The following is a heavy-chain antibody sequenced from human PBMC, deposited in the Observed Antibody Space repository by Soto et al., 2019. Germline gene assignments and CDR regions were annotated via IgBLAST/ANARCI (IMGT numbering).Heavy chain of an antibody. J-gene: IGHJ6*02. CDR3: ARDLAVAGYYYYYGMDV. D-gene: IGHD6-19*01. CDR2: ISSSSSTI. V-gene: IGHV3-48*02. Sequence: EVQLVESGGGLVQPGGSLRLSCAASGFTFSSYSMNWVHQAPGKGLEWVSYISSSSSTIYYADSVKGRFTISRDNAKNSLYLQMNSLRDEDTAVYYCARDLAVAGYYYYYGMDVWGQGTTVTVSS. CDR1: GFTFSSYS.